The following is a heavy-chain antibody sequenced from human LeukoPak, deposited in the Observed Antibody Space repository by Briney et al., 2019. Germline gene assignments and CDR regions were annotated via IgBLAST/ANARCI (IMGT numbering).Heavy chain of an antibody. J-gene: IGHJ4*02. D-gene: IGHD3-16*01. CDR2: LSGSGGST. CDR1: GFTFSSQT. Sequence: GGSLLLSCAASGFTFSSQTVSWVCQAPGKGLQWVSTLSGSGGSTYYADSVKGRFTISRDNSRNTLYLQMNSLRAEDTALYYCAKTYNTWGGDFDSWGQGALVTVSS. V-gene: IGHV3-23*01. CDR3: AKTYNTWGGDFDS.